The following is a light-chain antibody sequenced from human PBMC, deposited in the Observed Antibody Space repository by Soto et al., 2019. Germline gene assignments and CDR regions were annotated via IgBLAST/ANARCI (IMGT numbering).Light chain of an antibody. CDR3: QNRQNSPLT. Sequence: DIELTQSPGTLSSSPGERATLTCRASQSVNTRLAWYQQKPGQAPRLLIYDASTTATGIPSRSSGSGSGTDFTLTISSLEPEDFAVYHRQNRQNSPLTFGGVTKVEIK. V-gene: IGKV3-11*01. J-gene: IGKJ4*01. CDR2: DAS. CDR1: QSVNTR.